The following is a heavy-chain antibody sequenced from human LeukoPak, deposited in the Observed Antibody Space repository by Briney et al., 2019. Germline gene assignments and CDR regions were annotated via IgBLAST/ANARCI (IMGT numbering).Heavy chain of an antibody. CDR2: MNPNSGNT. J-gene: IGHJ4*02. CDR1: GYTFTSYD. V-gene: IGHV1-8*01. Sequence: ASVRVSCKASGYTFTSYDINWVRQATGQGLEWMGWMNPNSGNTGYAQKFQGRVTMTRNTSISTAYMELSSLRSEDTAVYYCASFLDYYGSGSYRFDYWGQGTLVTVSS. D-gene: IGHD3-10*01. CDR3: ASFLDYYGSGSYRFDY.